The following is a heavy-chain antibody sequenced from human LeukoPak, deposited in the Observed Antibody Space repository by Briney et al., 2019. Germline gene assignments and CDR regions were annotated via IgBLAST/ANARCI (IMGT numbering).Heavy chain of an antibody. CDR1: GYTLTELC. D-gene: IGHD3-3*01. CDR2: IVVGSGNT. V-gene: IGHV1-58*02. CDR3: AAGRDLQIFAALDF. Sequence: GASVKVSCKVSGYTLTELCMHWVRQARGQHLEWIAWIVVGSGNTNYAQKFQERLILTRDMATRTVYMELSSLSSEDTAVYYCAAGRDLQIFAALDFWGQGTMVAVSS. J-gene: IGHJ3*01.